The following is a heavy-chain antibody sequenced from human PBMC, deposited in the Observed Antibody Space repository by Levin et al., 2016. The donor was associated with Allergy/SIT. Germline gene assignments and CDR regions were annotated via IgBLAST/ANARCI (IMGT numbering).Heavy chain of an antibody. CDR2: INPSGGST. D-gene: IGHD3-22*01. V-gene: IGHV1-46*01. CDR3: ARSGAHYYDSSGYYEFDY. J-gene: IGHJ4*02. Sequence: WVRQAPGQGLEWMGIINPSGGSTSYAQKFQGRVTMTRDTSTSTVYMELSSLRSEDTAVYYCARSGAHYYDSSGYYEFDYWGQGTLVTVSS.